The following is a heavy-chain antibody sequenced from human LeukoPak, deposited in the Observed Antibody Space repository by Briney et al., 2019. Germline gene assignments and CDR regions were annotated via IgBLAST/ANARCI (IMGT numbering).Heavy chain of an antibody. J-gene: IGHJ4*02. Sequence: MHWVRQAPGKGLEWEAFIRYDGSNKYYADSVKGRFTISRDNSKNTLYLQMNSLRADDTAVFYCARESQIRYYYDRSGYYYGALDYWGQGSLVTVSS. V-gene: IGHV3-30*02. CDR3: ARESQIRYYYDRSGYYYGALDY. CDR2: IRYDGSNK. D-gene: IGHD3-22*01.